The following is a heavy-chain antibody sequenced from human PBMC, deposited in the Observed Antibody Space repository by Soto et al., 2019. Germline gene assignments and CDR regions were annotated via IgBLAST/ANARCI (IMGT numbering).Heavy chain of an antibody. Sequence: GGSLRLSCAASGFTFSSYGMHWVRQAPGKGLEWVAVIWYDGSNKYYADSVKGRFTISRDNSKNTLYLQMNSLRAEDTAVYYCARGLSYSTMVPIDYWGQGTLVTVSS. CDR1: GFTFSSYG. CDR2: IWYDGSNK. V-gene: IGHV3-33*01. J-gene: IGHJ4*02. D-gene: IGHD6-13*01. CDR3: ARGLSYSTMVPIDY.